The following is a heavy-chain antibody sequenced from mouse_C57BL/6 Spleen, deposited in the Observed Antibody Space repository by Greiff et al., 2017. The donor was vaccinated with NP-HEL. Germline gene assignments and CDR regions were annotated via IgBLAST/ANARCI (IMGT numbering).Heavy chain of an antibody. CDR2: ISDGGSYT. CDR1: GFTFSSYA. D-gene: IGHD2-1*01. J-gene: IGHJ2*01. CDR3: AREGNYGNYVLDY. Sequence: EVKVVESGGGLVKPGGSLKLSCAASGFTFSSYAMSWVRQTPEKRLEWVATISDGGSYTYYPDNVKGRFTISRDNAKNNLYLQMSHLKSEDTAMYYCAREGNYGNYVLDYWGQGTTLTVSS. V-gene: IGHV5-4*01.